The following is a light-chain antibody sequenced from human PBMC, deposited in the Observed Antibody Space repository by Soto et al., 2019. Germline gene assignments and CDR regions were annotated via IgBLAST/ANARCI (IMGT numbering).Light chain of an antibody. CDR1: QSVSSN. CDR2: GAS. Sequence: EIVMTQSPATLSVSPGERATLSCRASQSVSSNLAWYQQKPGQAPRLLISGASNRATGIPARFSGSGSGTEFILTISSLQSEDFAIYYCQQYNNWWTFGQGTKVDIK. CDR3: QQYNNWWT. V-gene: IGKV3-15*01. J-gene: IGKJ1*01.